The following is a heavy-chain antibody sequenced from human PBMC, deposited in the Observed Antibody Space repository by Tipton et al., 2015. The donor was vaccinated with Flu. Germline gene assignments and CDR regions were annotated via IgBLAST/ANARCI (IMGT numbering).Heavy chain of an antibody. J-gene: IGHJ6*02. CDR1: GDSVSSNSAA. CDR2: TYYRSKWYN. V-gene: IGHV6-1*01. CDR3: ARGTGYCSSTSCFHGMDV. D-gene: IGHD2-2*01. Sequence: GLVKPSQTLSLTCAISGDSVSSNSAAWNWIRQSPSRGLEWLGRTYYRSKWYNDYAVSVKSRITINPDTSKNQFSLQLNSVTPEDTAVYYCARGTGYCSSTSCFHGMDVLGQGTTVTVSS.